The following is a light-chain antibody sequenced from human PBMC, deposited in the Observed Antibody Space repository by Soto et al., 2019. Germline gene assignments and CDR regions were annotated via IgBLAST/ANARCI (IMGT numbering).Light chain of an antibody. J-gene: IGKJ2*01. Sequence: DIQMTQSPSSLSASVGDRVTITCQASQDISNYLNWYQQKPGKAPKLLISDASNLEIGVPSRFSGSGSGTDFTFTISSLQPEDIATYYCQQYDSLPPYTFGQGTKLEIK. V-gene: IGKV1-33*01. CDR1: QDISNY. CDR2: DAS. CDR3: QQYDSLPPYT.